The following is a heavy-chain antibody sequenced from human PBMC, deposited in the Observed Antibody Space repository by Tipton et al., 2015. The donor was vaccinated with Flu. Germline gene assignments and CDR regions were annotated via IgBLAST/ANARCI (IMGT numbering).Heavy chain of an antibody. CDR3: AREKVGATSAFDI. J-gene: IGHJ3*02. D-gene: IGHD1-26*01. CDR1: GGSISSYY. Sequence: LRLSCTVSGGSISSYYWSWIRQPPGKGLEWIGYNYYSGSTNYNPSLKSRVTISVGTSKNQFSLKLSSVTAADTAVYYCAREKVGATSAFDIWGQGTMVTVSS. CDR2: NYYSGST. V-gene: IGHV4-59*01.